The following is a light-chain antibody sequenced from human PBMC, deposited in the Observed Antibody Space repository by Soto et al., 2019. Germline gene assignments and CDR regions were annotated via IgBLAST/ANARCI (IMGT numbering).Light chain of an antibody. Sequence: ETVMTHSPGTLSVSLGERATLSCRASQSVSIHLAWYQQKPGPAPRLLIFGASTRAPGIPGRFSGSGSGTDFTLTISSLQSEDFAVYHCQHYNNWPITFGQGTRLEIK. CDR2: GAS. V-gene: IGKV3-15*01. CDR3: QHYNNWPIT. CDR1: QSVSIH. J-gene: IGKJ5*01.